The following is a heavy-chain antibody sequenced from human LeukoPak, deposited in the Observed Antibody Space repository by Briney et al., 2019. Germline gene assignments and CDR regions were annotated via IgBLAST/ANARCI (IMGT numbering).Heavy chain of an antibody. Sequence: GGSLRLSCAASGFSFSIYSMNWVRQAPGKGLEWVSYISSSGSTTYYADSVKGRFTISRDNSKNTLYLQMNSLRAEDTAVYYCARITMSRFDPWGQGTLVTVS. J-gene: IGHJ5*02. CDR2: ISSSGSTT. D-gene: IGHD3-10*02. V-gene: IGHV3-48*01. CDR3: ARITMSRFDP. CDR1: GFSFSIYS.